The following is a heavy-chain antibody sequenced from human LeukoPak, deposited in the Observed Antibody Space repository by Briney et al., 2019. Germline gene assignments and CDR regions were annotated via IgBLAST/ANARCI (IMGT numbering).Heavy chain of an antibody. CDR2: IFPADSDT. CDR1: GYTFTSSW. Sequence: GESLKISCKGSGYTFTSSWIAWVRQMPGKGLEWMGIIFPADSDTRYSPSFQGQVTISADKSLSTAYLQWSSLKASDTAMYYCARSYGSGSSRVWFDPWGQGTLVTVSS. J-gene: IGHJ5*02. V-gene: IGHV5-51*01. CDR3: ARSYGSGSSRVWFDP. D-gene: IGHD3-10*01.